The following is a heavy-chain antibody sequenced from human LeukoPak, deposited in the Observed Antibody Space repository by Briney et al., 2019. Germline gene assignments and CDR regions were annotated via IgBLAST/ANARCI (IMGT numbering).Heavy chain of an antibody. Sequence: ASVKVSCKASGYTFTSYDINWVRQAPGQGLEWMGWMNPNSGNTGYAQKFQGRVTMTRNTSISTAYMELSSLRSEDTAVYCCARGWGSGGSYYFDYWGQGTLVTVSS. CDR1: GYTFTSYD. D-gene: IGHD2-15*01. CDR3: ARGWGSGGSYYFDY. CDR2: MNPNSGNT. V-gene: IGHV1-8*01. J-gene: IGHJ4*02.